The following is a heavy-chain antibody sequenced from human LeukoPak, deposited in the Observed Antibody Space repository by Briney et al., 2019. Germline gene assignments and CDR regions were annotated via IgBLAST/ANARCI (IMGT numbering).Heavy chain of an antibody. CDR2: ISSGSSYI. J-gene: IGHJ4*02. CDR3: ARIDHGSGSYYDY. CDR1: GFTFSSYS. D-gene: IGHD3-10*01. Sequence: GGSLRLSCAASGFTFSSYSMNWVRQAPGKGLEWVSSISSGSSYIYYADSVKGRFTISRDNAKNSLYLQMNSLRAEDTAVYYCARIDHGSGSYYDYWGQGTLVTVSS. V-gene: IGHV3-21*01.